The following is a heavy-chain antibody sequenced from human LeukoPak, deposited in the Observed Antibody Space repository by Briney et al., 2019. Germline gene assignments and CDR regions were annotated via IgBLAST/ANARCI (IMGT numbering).Heavy chain of an antibody. CDR2: ISGSGGST. CDR3: ARDLMVDIVVVPAAMEIGDYYYYGMDV. D-gene: IGHD2-2*03. Sequence: GGSLRLSCAASGFTFSSYAMSWVRQAPGKGLEWVSGISGSGGSTHYADSVKGRFTISRDNAKNSLYLQMNSLRAEDTAVYYCARDLMVDIVVVPAAMEIGDYYYYGMDVWGRGTTVTVSS. V-gene: IGHV3-23*01. CDR1: GFTFSSYA. J-gene: IGHJ6*02.